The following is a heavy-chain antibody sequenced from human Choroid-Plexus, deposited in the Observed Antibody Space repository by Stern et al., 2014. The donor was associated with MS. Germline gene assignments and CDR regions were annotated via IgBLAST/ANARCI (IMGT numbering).Heavy chain of an antibody. CDR1: GFTFGSCA. J-gene: IGHJ5*02. CDR2: LAFVGSKR. D-gene: IGHD2/OR15-2a*01. CDR3: AKDRQYLTYFFDH. V-gene: IGHV3-30*18. Sequence: QVQLVQSGGGVVQPGRPLRLSCVASGFTFGSCAMHWVRQAPGKGLEWVAGLAFVGSKREYADSVKGRFPISRDNSQNTLYMQMSSLRPEDTAVYYWAKDRQYLTYFFDHWGQGSLVTVSS.